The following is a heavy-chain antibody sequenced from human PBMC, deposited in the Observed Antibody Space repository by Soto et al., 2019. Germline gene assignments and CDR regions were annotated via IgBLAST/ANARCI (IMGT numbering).Heavy chain of an antibody. V-gene: IGHV4-4*02. Sequence: QVQLQESGPGLVKPSETLSLTCDVSGGSISSSYRWSWVRQPPGKGLEWIGETHHSGSTNYKPSLNSRVAIIIDESNSQFSLKLISVTAADTAVYYCARQGGWYLDYWGQGNLVTVSS. CDR1: GGSISSSYR. CDR2: THHSGST. J-gene: IGHJ4*02. CDR3: ARQGGWYLDY. D-gene: IGHD6-19*01.